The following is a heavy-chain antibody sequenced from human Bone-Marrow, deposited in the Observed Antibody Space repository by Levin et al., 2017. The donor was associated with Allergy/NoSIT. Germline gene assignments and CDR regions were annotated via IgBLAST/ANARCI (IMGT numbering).Heavy chain of an antibody. J-gene: IGHJ4*02. CDR2: ISYDGSNK. V-gene: IGHV3-30-3*01. CDR1: GFTFSSYA. CDR3: ARPQTALVVVAATAFDY. D-gene: IGHD2-15*01. Sequence: PGGSLRLSCAASGFTFSSYAMHWVRQAPGKGLEWVAVISYDGSNKYYADSVKGRLTISRDNSKNTLYLQMNSLRAEDTAVYYCARPQTALVVVAATAFDYWGQGTLVTVSS.